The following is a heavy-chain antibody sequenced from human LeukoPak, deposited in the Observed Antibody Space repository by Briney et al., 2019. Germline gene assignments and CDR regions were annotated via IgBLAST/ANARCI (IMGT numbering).Heavy chain of an antibody. V-gene: IGHV3-30-3*01. CDR1: GFTFSSYA. CDR2: ISYDGSNK. J-gene: IGHJ4*02. D-gene: IGHD5-18*01. CDR3: ARDSAGYSYGYHFDY. Sequence: GGSLRLSCAASGFTFSSYAMHWVRQAPGKGLEWVAVISYDGSNKYYADSVKGRFTISRDNAKNSLYLQMNSLRAEDTAVYYCARDSAGYSYGYHFDYWGQGTLVTVSS.